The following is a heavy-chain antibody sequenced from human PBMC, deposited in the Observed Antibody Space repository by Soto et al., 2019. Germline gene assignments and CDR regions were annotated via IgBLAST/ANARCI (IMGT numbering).Heavy chain of an antibody. J-gene: IGHJ4*02. CDR1: GLTFSSSS. V-gene: IGHV3-30-3*01. CDR3: ARRLAPSVSALGY. CDR2: ISENGDRQ. Sequence: GSLRPSGPVSGLTFSSSSVHWVRQAPGKGLEWVAVISENGDRQYSTDSVRGRFLVSRDTFNNTIYLQMNSLRPEDTGEYFCARRLAPSVSALGYWGQGALVTVYS. D-gene: IGHD1-26*01.